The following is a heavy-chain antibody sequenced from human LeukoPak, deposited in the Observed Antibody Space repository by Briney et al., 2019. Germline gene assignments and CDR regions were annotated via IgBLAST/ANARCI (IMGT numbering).Heavy chain of an antibody. D-gene: IGHD3-10*01. Sequence: ASVKVSCKASGYTFTSYGISWVRQAPGQGLEWMGWISAYNGNTNYAQKLQGRVTMTTDTSTSTAYMELRSLRSDDTAVYYCARTTIGWFGELLLNYYYYMDVWGKGTTVTISS. CDR2: ISAYNGNT. CDR1: GYTFTSYG. V-gene: IGHV1-18*01. J-gene: IGHJ6*03. CDR3: ARTTIGWFGELLLNYYYYMDV.